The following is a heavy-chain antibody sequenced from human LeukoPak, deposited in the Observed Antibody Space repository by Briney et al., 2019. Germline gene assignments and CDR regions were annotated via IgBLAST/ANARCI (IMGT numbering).Heavy chain of an antibody. CDR1: GDSISGDNYY. J-gene: IGHJ5*02. Sequence: PSETLSLTCNVSGDSISGDNYYWSCIRQPAGKELEWIGRIYSSGSTTYNASLKSRLTISVDTSKNQFSLRLTSVTAADTAVYYCAGTRRYCSGGSCYNWFDPWGQGTLVTVSS. CDR3: AGTRRYCSGGSCYNWFDP. V-gene: IGHV4-61*02. D-gene: IGHD2-15*01. CDR2: IYSSGST.